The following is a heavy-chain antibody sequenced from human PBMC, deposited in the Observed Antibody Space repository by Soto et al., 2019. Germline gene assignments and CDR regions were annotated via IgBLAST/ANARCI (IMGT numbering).Heavy chain of an antibody. CDR2: ISPYSGYT. J-gene: IGHJ4*02. Sequence: ASVKVSCKGFGYSFMKYGINWVRQAPGQGLEWVGWISPYSGYTHSAQKFHGRLTLTTDTAASTAYMELRILRSADTALYYCAREASVLIPAAQPLRFDSWGQGTLVTVSS. CDR3: AREASVLIPAAQPLRFDS. D-gene: IGHD2-2*01. V-gene: IGHV1-18*01. CDR1: GYSFMKYG.